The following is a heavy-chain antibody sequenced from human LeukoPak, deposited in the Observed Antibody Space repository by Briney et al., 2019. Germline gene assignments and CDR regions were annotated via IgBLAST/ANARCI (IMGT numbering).Heavy chain of an antibody. J-gene: IGHJ4*02. CDR2: ISSSSSYI. CDR3: ARVGVGAMVDY. D-gene: IGHD1-26*01. V-gene: IGHV3-21*01. Sequence: GGSLRLSCAASRFTFSSYSMNWVRQAPGKGLEWVSSISSSSSYIYYADSVKGRFTISRDNAKNSLYLQMNSLRAEDTAVYYCARVGVGAMVDYWGQGTLVTVSS. CDR1: RFTFSSYS.